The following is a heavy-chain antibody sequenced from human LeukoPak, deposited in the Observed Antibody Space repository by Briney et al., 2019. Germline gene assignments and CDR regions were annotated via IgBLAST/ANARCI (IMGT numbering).Heavy chain of an antibody. Sequence: SETLSLTCTVSGGSISYFYWSWIRQPAGKGLEWIGRIYTSGSTNYNPSLKSRVTISVDTSKNQFSLKLSSVTAADTAVYYCARDPSDIVVVVAGSGGPFDPWGQGTLVTVSS. V-gene: IGHV4-4*07. CDR1: GGSISYFY. CDR2: IYTSGST. CDR3: ARDPSDIVVVVAGSGGPFDP. D-gene: IGHD2-15*01. J-gene: IGHJ5*02.